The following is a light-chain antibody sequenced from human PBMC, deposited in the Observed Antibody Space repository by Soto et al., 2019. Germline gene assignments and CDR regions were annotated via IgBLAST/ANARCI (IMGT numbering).Light chain of an antibody. V-gene: IGKV1-12*01. CDR1: RGISSW. CDR3: QQVNSLPLA. CDR2: AAS. Sequence: DIQMTQSPSSVSASVGDRVTITCRASRGISSWLAWYQQKPGKAPNLLIFAASSLQSGVPSRFSGSGSGTDFARTISSLQLVDFATYHGQQVNSLPLAIGGWSQLDMK. J-gene: IGKJ4*01.